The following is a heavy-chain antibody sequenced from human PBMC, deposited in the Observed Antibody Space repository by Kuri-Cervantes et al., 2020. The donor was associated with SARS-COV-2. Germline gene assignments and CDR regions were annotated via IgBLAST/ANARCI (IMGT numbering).Heavy chain of an antibody. D-gene: IGHD6-13*01. Sequence: LSLTCAASGFTFDDYAMHWVRQAPGKGLEWVSGINWNGGSTGYADSVKGRFTISRDNAKNSLYLQMNSLRAEDTALYYCARAGYSSSWDYYYYYYMDVWGKGTTVTVSS. J-gene: IGHJ6*03. V-gene: IGHV3-20*04. CDR2: INWNGGST. CDR3: ARAGYSSSWDYYYYYYMDV. CDR1: GFTFDDYA.